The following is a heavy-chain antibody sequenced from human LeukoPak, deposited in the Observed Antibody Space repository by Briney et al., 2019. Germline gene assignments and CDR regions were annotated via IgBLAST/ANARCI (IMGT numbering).Heavy chain of an antibody. CDR2: IFSGGST. CDR3: ARDPGGPHTVKWDAFDI. CDR1: GFTVSSHH. Sequence: PGGSLRLSCAASGFTVSSHHMSWVRQTPGKGLEWVSVIFSGGSTYYADSVKGRFTISRDNSKNTLYLQMNSLRAEDTAVYYCARDPGGPHTVKWDAFDIWGQGTMVTVSS. J-gene: IGHJ3*02. V-gene: IGHV3-53*01. D-gene: IGHD2-2*02.